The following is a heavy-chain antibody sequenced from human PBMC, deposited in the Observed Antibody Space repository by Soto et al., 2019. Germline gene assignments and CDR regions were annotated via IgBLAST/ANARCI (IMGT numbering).Heavy chain of an antibody. Sequence: QVQLVQSGAEVKKPGASMKVSCKASGYTFTSYAMHWVRQAPGQRLEWMGWINAGNGNTKYSQKFQGRVTITRDTSASTAYMELSSLRSEDTAVYYCARDIHYDFWSGYYSMGYYYGMDVWGQGTTVTVSS. D-gene: IGHD3-3*01. V-gene: IGHV1-3*01. CDR1: GYTFTSYA. J-gene: IGHJ6*02. CDR2: INAGNGNT. CDR3: ARDIHYDFWSGYYSMGYYYGMDV.